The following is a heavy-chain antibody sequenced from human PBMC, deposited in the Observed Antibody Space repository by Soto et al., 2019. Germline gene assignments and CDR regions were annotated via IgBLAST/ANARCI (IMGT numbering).Heavy chain of an antibody. CDR3: AGDGSSGYYKIFDY. CDR1: GGSISSYY. D-gene: IGHD3-22*01. Sequence: SETLSLTCTVSGGSISSYYWSWIRQPPGKGLEWIGYIYYSGSTNYNPSLKSRVTISVDTSKNQFSLKLSSVTAADTAVYYCAGDGSSGYYKIFDYWGQGTLVTVSS. V-gene: IGHV4-59*01. J-gene: IGHJ4*02. CDR2: IYYSGST.